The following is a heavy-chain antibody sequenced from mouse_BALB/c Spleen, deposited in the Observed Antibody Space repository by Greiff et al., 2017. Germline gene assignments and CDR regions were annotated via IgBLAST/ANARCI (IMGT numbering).Heavy chain of an antibody. CDR2: IDPSDSYT. D-gene: IGHD2-2*01. Sequence: QVQLQQPGAELVKPGASVKMSCKASGYTFTSYWMHWVKQRPGQGLEWIGVIDPSDSYTSYNQKFKGKATLTVDTSSSTAYMQLSSLTSEDSAVYYCTRTGGYDQGFAYWGQGTLVTVSA. V-gene: IGHV1S127*01. CDR1: GYTFTSYW. J-gene: IGHJ3*01. CDR3: TRTGGYDQGFAY.